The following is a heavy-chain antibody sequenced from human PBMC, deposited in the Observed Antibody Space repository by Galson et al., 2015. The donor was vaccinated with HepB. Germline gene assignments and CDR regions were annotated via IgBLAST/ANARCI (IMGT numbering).Heavy chain of an antibody. V-gene: IGHV3-15*01. CDR3: ARATATIDY. J-gene: IGHJ4*02. CDR2: IKSKTDGGTT. CDR1: GFTFSNAW. Sequence: SLRLSCAASGFTFSNAWMSWVRQAPGKGLEWVGRIKSKTDGGTTDYAAPVKGRFTISRDNAKNSLYLQMNSLTAEDTAVYYCARATATIDYWGQGTLVTVSS. D-gene: IGHD5-12*01.